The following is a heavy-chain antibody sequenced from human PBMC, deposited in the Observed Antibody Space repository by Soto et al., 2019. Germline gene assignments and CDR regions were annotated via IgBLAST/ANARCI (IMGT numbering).Heavy chain of an antibody. CDR3: ARGAAYTAMVDS. V-gene: IGHV4-59*01. CDR1: GGSIRSYY. D-gene: IGHD5-18*01. Sequence: QVHLQESGPGLVKASETLSLTCTVSGGSIRSYYWTWIRQPPGKGLEWLGYIFYSGSTFYHPSLKSRGTISIHTSKSQFSLQLTSVTAADTAVDYCARGAAYTAMVDSWGQGTLVTVSS. CDR2: IFYSGST. J-gene: IGHJ4*02.